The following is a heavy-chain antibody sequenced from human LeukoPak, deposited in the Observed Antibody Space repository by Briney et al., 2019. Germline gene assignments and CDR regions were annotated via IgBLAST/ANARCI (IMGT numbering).Heavy chain of an antibody. V-gene: IGHV4-31*03. Sequence: SETLSLTCSVSGGSISSGGYYWSWIRQHPGKGLEWIGYIYYSGSTFYNPSLQSRVTISVDTSKNQFSLSLTSVTAADTAVYYCATDYSGSSALDYWGQGTLVTVSS. J-gene: IGHJ4*02. CDR1: GGSISSGGYY. CDR2: IYYSGST. CDR3: ATDYSGSSALDY. D-gene: IGHD4-23*01.